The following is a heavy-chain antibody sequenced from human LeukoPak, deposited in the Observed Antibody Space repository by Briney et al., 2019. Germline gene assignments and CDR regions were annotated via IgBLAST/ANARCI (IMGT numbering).Heavy chain of an antibody. CDR1: GYSFTNYW. CDR3: ARQRITGSQADYFYYMDV. Sequence: GESLKISCKGSGYSFTNYWIGWVRQMPGKGLEWMGIIYPGDSDTRYSPSFEGQVTISADKSISTAYLQWSSLKASDTALYYCARQRITGSQADYFYYMDVWGKGTTVTISS. J-gene: IGHJ6*03. CDR2: IYPGDSDT. V-gene: IGHV5-51*01. D-gene: IGHD1-20*01.